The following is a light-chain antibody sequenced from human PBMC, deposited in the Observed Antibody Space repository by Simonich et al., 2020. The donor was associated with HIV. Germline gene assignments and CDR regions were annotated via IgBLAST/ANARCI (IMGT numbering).Light chain of an antibody. CDR2: KDT. CDR1: ALPKKY. CDR3: QSGDSSGTYVV. J-gene: IGLJ2*01. Sequence: SYELTQPPSVSVSPGQTARITCSGDALPKKYAYWYQQKPGQAPVLVIYKDTERPSGIPVRFSGSSSGTTGTLTISGVQAEDEADYHCQSGDSSGTYVVFGGGTKLTVL. V-gene: IGLV3-25*03.